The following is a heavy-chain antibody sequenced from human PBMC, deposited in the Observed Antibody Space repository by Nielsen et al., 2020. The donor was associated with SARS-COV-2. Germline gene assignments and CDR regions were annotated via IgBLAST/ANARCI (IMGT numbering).Heavy chain of an antibody. CDR3: ARGSSWYYYYYSMDV. CDR1: GFTFAAYA. Sequence: GGSLRLSCAPSGFTFAAYAMHGVRNAPGKGLEWVPGISWNSGSIGYAGSVKGRFTISRETAKNYLYLQMNSLRAGDTAVYYCARGSSWYYYYYSMDVWGQGTTVTVSS. V-gene: IGHV3-9*01. J-gene: IGHJ6*02. D-gene: IGHD6-13*01. CDR2: ISWNSGSI.